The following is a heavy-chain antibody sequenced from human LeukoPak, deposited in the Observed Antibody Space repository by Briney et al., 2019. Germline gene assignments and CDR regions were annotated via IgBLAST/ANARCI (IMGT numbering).Heavy chain of an antibody. CDR3: ARVVDTAMAAYYFDY. J-gene: IGHJ4*02. V-gene: IGHV4-34*09. CDR1: GGSFSGYF. CDR2: INESGST. D-gene: IGHD5-18*01. Sequence: PSETLSLTCAVFGGSFSGYFWSWIRQPPGKGLEWIGEINESGSTNYNPSLKSRVTISVDTSKNQFSLKLSSVTAADTAVYYCARVVDTAMAAYYFDYWGQGTLVTVSS.